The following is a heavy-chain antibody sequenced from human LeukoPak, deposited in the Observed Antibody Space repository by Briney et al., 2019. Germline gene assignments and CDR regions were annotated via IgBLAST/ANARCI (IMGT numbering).Heavy chain of an antibody. V-gene: IGHV4-39*07. J-gene: IGHJ5*02. Sequence: KSSETLSLTCTVSGGSISSTRHYWGWIRQPPGKGLEWIGSIFYSGSTNYNPSLKSRATISVDKSKNQFSLKLNSVTAADTAVYYCAIKPPSGWFGTGWLDPWGQGTLVTVSS. CDR2: IFYSGST. CDR1: GGSISSTRHY. D-gene: IGHD3-10*01. CDR3: AIKPPSGWFGTGWLDP.